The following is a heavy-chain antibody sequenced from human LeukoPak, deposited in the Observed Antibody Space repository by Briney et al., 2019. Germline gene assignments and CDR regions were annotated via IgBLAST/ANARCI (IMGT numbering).Heavy chain of an antibody. CDR2: VSADGNNK. CDR3: ARSLYDSSGHYTLGD. Sequence: GGSLRLSCAASGLTFRNYGMHWVRQAPGKGLEWVAVVSADGNNKYYAASVKGRFTISRDNSQNTLYLQMNSLRPDDTAVFYCARSLYDSSGHYTLGDWGQGTLVTVSS. CDR1: GLTFRNYG. J-gene: IGHJ1*01. D-gene: IGHD3-22*01. V-gene: IGHV3-30*03.